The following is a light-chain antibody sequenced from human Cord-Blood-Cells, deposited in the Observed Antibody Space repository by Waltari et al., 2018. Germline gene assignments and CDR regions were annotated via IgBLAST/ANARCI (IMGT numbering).Light chain of an antibody. CDR1: SGHSSSA. CDR3: QTWGTGIQV. Sequence: QLVLTQSPSAPASLRASVKLTCTLSSGHSSSAIAWHQQQPEKGPRYLMKLNSDGSHSKGAGIPDRFSGSSSGAERYLTIASLQSEDEADYYCQTWGTGIQVFGGGTKLTVL. V-gene: IGLV4-69*01. CDR2: LNSDGSH. J-gene: IGLJ3*02.